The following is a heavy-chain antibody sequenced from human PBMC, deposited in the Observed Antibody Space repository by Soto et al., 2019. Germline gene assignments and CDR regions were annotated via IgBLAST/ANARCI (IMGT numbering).Heavy chain of an antibody. CDR1: GYIFTSYW. D-gene: IGHD5-12*01. CDR2: IYPGDSDT. V-gene: IGHV5-51*01. Sequence: GESLKTSCKGSGYIFTSYWIGWVRQMPGKGLEWMGIIYPGDSDTRYSPSFQGQVTISADKSIRTAYLQWSSLKASDTAMYYCAIKVSCYDLHYYYCMDFRGQGTTV. J-gene: IGHJ6*02. CDR3: AIKVSCYDLHYYYCMDF.